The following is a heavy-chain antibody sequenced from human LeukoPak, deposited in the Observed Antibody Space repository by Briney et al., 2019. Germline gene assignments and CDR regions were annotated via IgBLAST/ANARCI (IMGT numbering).Heavy chain of an antibody. J-gene: IGHJ4*02. CDR2: ISSSSGAI. CDR3: AKDAAVAGTYFDY. D-gene: IGHD6-19*01. V-gene: IGHV3-48*01. Sequence: PGGSLRLSCAASGFTFSSYSINWVRQAPGKGLEWVSYISSSSGAIYYADSVKGRFTISRDNAKNSLYLQMNSLRAEDTAVYYCAKDAAVAGTYFDYWGQGTLVTVSS. CDR1: GFTFSSYS.